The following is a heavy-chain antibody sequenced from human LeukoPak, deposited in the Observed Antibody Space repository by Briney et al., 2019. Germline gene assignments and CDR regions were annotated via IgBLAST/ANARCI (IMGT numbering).Heavy chain of an antibody. CDR3: ARGVTIFGVVIKFYNWFDP. CDR2: INWNGGST. Sequence: GGSLRLSCAASGFTFADYGMSWVRQAPGKGLAWFSGINWNGGSTAYADSVKGRFTISRDNAKNTLYLQMNSLRAEDTAVYYCARGVTIFGVVIKFYNWFDPWGQGTLVTVSS. J-gene: IGHJ5*02. D-gene: IGHD3-3*01. CDR1: GFTFADYG. V-gene: IGHV3-20*04.